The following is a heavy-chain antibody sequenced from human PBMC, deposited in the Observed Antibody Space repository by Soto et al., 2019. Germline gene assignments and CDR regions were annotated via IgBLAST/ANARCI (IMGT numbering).Heavy chain of an antibody. CDR2: ISYDGSNK. CDR3: AKDRPNYYGMDV. V-gene: IGHV3-30*18. CDR1: GFTFSSYG. J-gene: IGHJ6*02. Sequence: QVQLVESGGGVVQPGRSLRLSCAASGFTFSSYGMHWVRQAPGKGLEWVAVISYDGSNKYYADSVKGRFTISRDNSKNTLYLQMNSLRAEDTAVYYCAKDRPNYYGMDVWGQGTTVTVSS.